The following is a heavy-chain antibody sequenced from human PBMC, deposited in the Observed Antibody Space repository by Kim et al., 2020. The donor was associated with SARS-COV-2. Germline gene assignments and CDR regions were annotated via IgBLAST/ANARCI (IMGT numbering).Heavy chain of an antibody. CDR2: IYYSGST. Sequence: SETLSLTCTVSGGSISSSSYYWGWIRQPPGKGLEWIGSIYYSGSTYYNPSLKSRVTISVDTSKNQFSLKLSSVTAADTAVYYCARQQDTAMALGYWGQGTLVTVSS. J-gene: IGHJ4*02. V-gene: IGHV4-39*01. CDR1: GGSISSSSYY. D-gene: IGHD5-18*01. CDR3: ARQQDTAMALGY.